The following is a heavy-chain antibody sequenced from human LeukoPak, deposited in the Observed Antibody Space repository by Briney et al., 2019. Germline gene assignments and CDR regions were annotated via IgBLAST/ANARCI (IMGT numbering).Heavy chain of an antibody. D-gene: IGHD2-2*01. V-gene: IGHV4-31*03. J-gene: IGHJ4*02. CDR1: GGSISSGGYY. CDR2: IYYSGSI. CDR3: ARDGEDIVVVPAR. Sequence: SQTLSLTCTVSGGSISSGGYYWSWIRQHPGKGLEWIGYIYYSGSIYYNPSLKSRVTISVDTSKNQFSLKLSSVTAADTAVYYCARDGEDIVVVPARWGQGTLVTVSS.